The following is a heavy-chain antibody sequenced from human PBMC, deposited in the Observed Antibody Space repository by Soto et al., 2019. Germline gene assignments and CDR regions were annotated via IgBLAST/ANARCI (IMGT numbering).Heavy chain of an antibody. J-gene: IGHJ4*02. CDR1: GFTFSNAW. Sequence: GGSLRLSCIGSGFTFSNAWINWVRQAPGKGLEWVGRIKSKPDGGTTDYAAPVKGRFTISRDDSRNSVYLQMNSLKTEDTALYYCVTGQYCDYWGQGTLVPVSS. CDR3: VTGQYCDY. V-gene: IGHV3-15*01. CDR2: IKSKPDGGTT.